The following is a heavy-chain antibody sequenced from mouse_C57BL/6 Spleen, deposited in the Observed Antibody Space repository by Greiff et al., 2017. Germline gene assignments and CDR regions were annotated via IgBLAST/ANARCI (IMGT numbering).Heavy chain of an antibody. CDR2: INPNNGGT. CDR3: ARHYYGSRRYFDV. D-gene: IGHD1-1*01. Sequence: EVHLVESGPELVKPGASVKMSCKASGYTFTDYNMHWVKQSHGKSLEWIGYINPNNGGTSYNQKFKGKATLTVNKSSSTAYMELRSLTSEDSAVYYCARHYYGSRRYFDVWGTGTTVTVSS. V-gene: IGHV1-22*01. J-gene: IGHJ1*03. CDR1: GYTFTDYN.